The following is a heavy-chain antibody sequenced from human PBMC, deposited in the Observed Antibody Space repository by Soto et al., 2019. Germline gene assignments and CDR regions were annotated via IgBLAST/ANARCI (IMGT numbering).Heavy chain of an antibody. V-gene: IGHV3-48*03. J-gene: IGHJ4*02. D-gene: IGHD2-15*01. CDR3: ARQDESFDY. CDR1: GFTFSSYE. Sequence: EVQLVESGGGLVQPGGSLRLSCVASGFTFSSYEMNWVRRAPGKGLEWVSYISSSGSPIYYADSVKGRFTISRDNAKNSLYLQMNSLRAEDTAVYYCARQDESFDYWGQGTLVTVSS. CDR2: ISSSGSPI.